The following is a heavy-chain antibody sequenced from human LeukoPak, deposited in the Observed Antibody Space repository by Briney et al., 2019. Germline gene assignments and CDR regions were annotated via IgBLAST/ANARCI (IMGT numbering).Heavy chain of an antibody. J-gene: IGHJ6*03. Sequence: ASVKVSCKAFGYTFTSNYMHWVRQAPGQGLEWMGLINPSGGRTTYAQKFQGRVTLTRDMSTSTVYMELSSLRSEDTAVYYCARGGDIHLWINYYYYMDVWGKGTTVTVSS. V-gene: IGHV1-46*01. D-gene: IGHD5-18*01. CDR2: INPSGGRT. CDR1: GYTFTSNY. CDR3: ARGGDIHLWINYYYYMDV.